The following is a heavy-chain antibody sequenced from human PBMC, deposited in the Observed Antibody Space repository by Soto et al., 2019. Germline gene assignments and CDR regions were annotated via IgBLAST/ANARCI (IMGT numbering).Heavy chain of an antibody. V-gene: IGHV4-30-4*01. CDR3: ARSYCGGDCYSAYNWFDP. Sequence: SETLSLTCTVSGGSISSGDYYWSWIRQPPGKGLEWIGYIYYSGSTYYNPSLKSRVTISVDTSKNQFSLKLSSVTAADTAVYYCARSYCGGDCYSAYNWFDPWGQGTLVTVPS. CDR1: GGSISSGDYY. CDR2: IYYSGST. D-gene: IGHD2-21*02. J-gene: IGHJ5*02.